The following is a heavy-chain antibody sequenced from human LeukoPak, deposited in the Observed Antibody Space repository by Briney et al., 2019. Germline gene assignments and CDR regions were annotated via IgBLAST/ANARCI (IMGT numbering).Heavy chain of an antibody. D-gene: IGHD3-10*01. CDR3: ARSHGSGPDAFDI. V-gene: IGHV4-39*07. Sequence: SETLSLTCTVSGGSISSTNYLWGWIRRPPGKGLEWIGTIYYSGDTYYNPSLKSRVTISLDTSKNQFSLNLNSVTAADTAVYYCARSHGSGPDAFDIWGQGTMVTVSS. CDR2: IYYSGDT. J-gene: IGHJ3*02. CDR1: GGSISSTNYL.